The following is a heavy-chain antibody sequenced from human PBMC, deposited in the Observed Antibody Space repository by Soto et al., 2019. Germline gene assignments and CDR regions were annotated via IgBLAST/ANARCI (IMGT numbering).Heavy chain of an antibody. Sequence: GGSLRLSCAASGFSFSNYAMHWVRQAPGKGLEWMSVIPYDGDKIHYADSVKGRFTISRDNSKNTLYLQMNSLRAEDTAVYYCTALGFCSSVSCSPAYWGQGTLVTVSS. CDR2: IPYDGDKI. D-gene: IGHD2-2*01. CDR1: GFSFSNYA. V-gene: IGHV3-30-3*01. CDR3: TALGFCSSVSCSPAY. J-gene: IGHJ4*02.